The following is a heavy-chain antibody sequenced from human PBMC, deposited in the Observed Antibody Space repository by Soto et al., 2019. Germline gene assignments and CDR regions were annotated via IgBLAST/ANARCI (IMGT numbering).Heavy chain of an antibody. Sequence: QAQLVRSGAEVKKPGASVKVSCKASGYTFTSYGINWVRQAPGQGLEWLGWISAYDGNTKYAQSVQGRVSMTTDTSTKTAYMELRSLRSDDTAMYYCARGGYYDSSGSRNYYYYGMNVWGQGTTVSVSS. CDR3: ARGGYYDSSGSRNYYYYGMNV. J-gene: IGHJ6*02. D-gene: IGHD3-22*01. CDR2: ISAYDGNT. V-gene: IGHV1-18*04. CDR1: GYTFTSYG.